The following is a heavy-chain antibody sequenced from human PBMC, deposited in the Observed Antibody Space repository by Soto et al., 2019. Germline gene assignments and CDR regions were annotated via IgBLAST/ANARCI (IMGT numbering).Heavy chain of an antibody. CDR2: INHSGST. Sequence: SETLSLTCAVYGGSFSGYYWSWIRQPPGKGLEWIGEINHSGSTNYNPSLKSRVTISVDTSKNQFSLKLSSVTAADTAVYYCARGGGVTGTQSERAFDIWGQGTMVTVSS. V-gene: IGHV4-34*01. J-gene: IGHJ3*02. CDR3: ARGGGVTGTQSERAFDI. CDR1: GGSFSGYY. D-gene: IGHD1-20*01.